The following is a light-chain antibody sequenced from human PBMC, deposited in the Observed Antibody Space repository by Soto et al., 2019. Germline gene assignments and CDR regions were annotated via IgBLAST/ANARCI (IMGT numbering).Light chain of an antibody. CDR2: SAS. CDR1: QSVRND. CDR3: QERSNCPPS. Sequence: EIVLTQSPATLSLSPGERATLSCRASQSVRNDLVWYHQKPGQAPRVLIYSASNRATGIPARFSGSGSGTVFTLTISSLEPEDVADYYCQERSNCPPSFGGGTKVEMK. V-gene: IGKV3-11*01. J-gene: IGKJ4*01.